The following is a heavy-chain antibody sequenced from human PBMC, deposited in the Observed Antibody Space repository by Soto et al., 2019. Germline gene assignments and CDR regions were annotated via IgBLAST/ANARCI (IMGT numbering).Heavy chain of an antibody. CDR3: ASSTGSGFRPGTHRFHWFDP. V-gene: IGHV1-69*01. CDR1: GVTFSSFA. Sequence: QVQLVQSGAEVKQPGSSVKVSCQASGVTFSSFAISWVRQAPGQGLEWMGGIIPIFRTPNYAQNFQGRVTITADESTSSVYMELIRLRSEDTAVYYCASSTGSGFRPGTHRFHWFDPWGQGTLVTVSS. CDR2: IIPIFRTP. D-gene: IGHD5-12*01. J-gene: IGHJ5*02.